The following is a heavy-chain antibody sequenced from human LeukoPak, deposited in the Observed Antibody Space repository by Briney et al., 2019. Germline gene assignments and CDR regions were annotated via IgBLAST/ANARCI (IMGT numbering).Heavy chain of an antibody. CDR2: IYYSGST. Sequence: SETLSLTCSVSGGSLKSYYWNWIRQPPGKGLEWIGYIYYSGSTNYNPSLKSRVTISVDTSKNQFSLKLSSVTAADTAVYYCARHRGYSYGFDYWGQGTLVTVSS. V-gene: IGHV4-59*08. J-gene: IGHJ4*02. CDR1: GGSLKSYY. CDR3: ARHRGYSYGFDY. D-gene: IGHD5-18*01.